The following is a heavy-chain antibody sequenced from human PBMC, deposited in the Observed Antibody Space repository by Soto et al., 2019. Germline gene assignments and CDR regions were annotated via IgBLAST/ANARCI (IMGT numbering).Heavy chain of an antibody. D-gene: IGHD3-9*01. CDR1: GGTFSSYA. Sequence: AASVKVSCKASGGTFSSYAISWVRQAPGQGLEWMGGIIPIFGTANYAQKFQGRVTITADESTSTAYMELSSLRSEDTAVYYCARAHDILTGYYPPGYYYGMDVWGQGTTVTVSS. V-gene: IGHV1-69*13. J-gene: IGHJ6*02. CDR2: IIPIFGTA. CDR3: ARAHDILTGYYPPGYYYGMDV.